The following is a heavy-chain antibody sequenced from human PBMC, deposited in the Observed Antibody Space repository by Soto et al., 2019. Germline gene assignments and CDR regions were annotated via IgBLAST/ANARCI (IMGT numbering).Heavy chain of an antibody. Sequence: QVQLQESGPGLVKPSQTLSLTCTVSGGSITSSGYYWSWIRQHPGEGLEWIGFTSNSGSTSYNPSLKRRFTISVDPSSNQFSLNLKSVTAADTAVYYCARGGGSTKVDYWGQGTLVTVSP. J-gene: IGHJ4*02. CDR1: GGSITSSGYY. CDR3: ARGGGSTKVDY. CDR2: TSNSGST. V-gene: IGHV4-31*03. D-gene: IGHD2-2*01.